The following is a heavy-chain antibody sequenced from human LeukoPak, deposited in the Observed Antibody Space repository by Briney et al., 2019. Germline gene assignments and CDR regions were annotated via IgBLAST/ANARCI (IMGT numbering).Heavy chain of an antibody. CDR2: ISWNSVGI. D-gene: IGHD3-22*01. Sequence: GGSLRLSCAASGFTFSSYAMHWVRQVPGKGLEWVSGISWNSVGIGYADSLKGRFTISRDNAKNSLYLQMNSLRAEDTAFYHCVKDRTASSGSFDFWGQGTLVTVSS. CDR3: VKDRTASSGSFDF. CDR1: GFTFSSYA. J-gene: IGHJ4*02. V-gene: IGHV3-9*01.